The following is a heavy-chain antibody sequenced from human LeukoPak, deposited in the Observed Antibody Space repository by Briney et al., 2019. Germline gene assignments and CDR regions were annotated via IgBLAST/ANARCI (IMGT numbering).Heavy chain of an antibody. Sequence: GGSLRLSCAASGFTFSSYWMHWVRQAPGKGLVWVSRINSDGSSTSYADSVKGRFTISRDNAKNTLYLQMNSLRAEDTAVYYCARGEQEMATTYYYYGMDVWGQGTTVTVSS. J-gene: IGHJ6*02. CDR3: ARGEQEMATTYYYYGMDV. CDR1: GFTFSSYW. CDR2: INSDGSST. V-gene: IGHV3-74*01. D-gene: IGHD5-24*01.